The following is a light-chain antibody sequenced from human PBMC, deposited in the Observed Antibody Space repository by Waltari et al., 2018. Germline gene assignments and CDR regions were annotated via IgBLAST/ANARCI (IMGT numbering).Light chain of an antibody. CDR2: GKS. Sequence: SSGLTQDPAVSVALGQTVRITCQGDCLRTYFATWYQQKPGQAPLLVIYGKSNRPSGIPDRFSGSSSEDTTSLTITGAQAEDEADYFCSSRDSSGNHVLFGGGTKLTVL. CDR1: CLRTYF. CDR3: SSRDSSGNHVL. J-gene: IGLJ3*02. V-gene: IGLV3-19*01.